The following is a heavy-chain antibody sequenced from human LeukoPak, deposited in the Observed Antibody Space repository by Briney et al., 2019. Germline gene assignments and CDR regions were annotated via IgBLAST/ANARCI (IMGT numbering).Heavy chain of an antibody. CDR2: IYPNGGT. CDR3: ARTKRTSHYYFDY. V-gene: IGHV4-4*07. J-gene: IGHJ4*02. CDR1: GGSITGYY. Sequence: SETLSLTCSVSGGSITGYYWSWIRQPAGKGLEWIGRIYPNGGTNYNPSLKSRATMSVDTSKNQFSLKLTSVAAADTATYYCARTKRTSHYYFDYWGQGTLATVSS. D-gene: IGHD2-2*01.